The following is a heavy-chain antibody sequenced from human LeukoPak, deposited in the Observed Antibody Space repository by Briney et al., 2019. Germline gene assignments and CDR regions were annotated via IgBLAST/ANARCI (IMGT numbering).Heavy chain of an antibody. J-gene: IGHJ4*02. Sequence: SETLSLTCTVSGGSISSGDYYWSWIRQPPGKGLEWIGYIYYSGSTYYNPSLKSRVTISVDTSKNQFSLKLSSVTAADTAVYYCARGVGPVAMLGVLFDYWGQGTLVTVSS. CDR3: ARGVGPVAMLGVLFDY. CDR1: GGSISSGDYY. V-gene: IGHV4-30-4*01. CDR2: IYYSGST. D-gene: IGHD2-2*01.